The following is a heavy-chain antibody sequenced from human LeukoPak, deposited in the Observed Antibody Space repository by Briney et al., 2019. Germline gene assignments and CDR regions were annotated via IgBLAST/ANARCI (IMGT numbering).Heavy chain of an antibody. CDR2: IIPIFGTA. CDR3: ARTSHHDSWSGYEDY. J-gene: IGHJ4*02. V-gene: IGHV1-69*13. D-gene: IGHD3-3*01. CDR1: GGTFTSYA. Sequence: SVKVSCKASGGTFTSYAISWVRQAPGQGLEWMGGIIPIFGTANYAQKFQGRVTITADESTSTAYMELSSLRSEDTAVYYCARTSHHDSWSGYEDYWGQGTLVTVSS.